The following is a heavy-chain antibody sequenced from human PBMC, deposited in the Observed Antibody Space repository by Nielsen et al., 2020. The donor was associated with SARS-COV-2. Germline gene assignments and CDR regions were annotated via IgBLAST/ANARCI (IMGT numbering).Heavy chain of an antibody. V-gene: IGHV3-13*01. CDR2: IGTAGDT. CDR1: GFSFRNYD. Sequence: GGSLRLSCAASGFSFRNYDMHWVRQPTGKGLEWLATIGTAGDTYYPGSVKGRFTISRDNAENSLYLQIDSLRAGDTAVYYCARGWYSSSVYYYYGVDIWGQGTTVTVSS. D-gene: IGHD6-19*01. J-gene: IGHJ6*02. CDR3: ARGWYSSSVYYYYGVDI.